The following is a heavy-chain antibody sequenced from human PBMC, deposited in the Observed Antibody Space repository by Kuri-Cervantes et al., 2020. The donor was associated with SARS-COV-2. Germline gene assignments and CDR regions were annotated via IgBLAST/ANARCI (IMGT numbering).Heavy chain of an antibody. D-gene: IGHD3-3*01. CDR3: ARDADTIFGVDEFFDY. CDR2: ISYDGSNK. Sequence: SLKISCAASGFTFSSYAMHWVRQAPGKGLEWLAVISYDGSNKYYADSVKGRFTTSRDNSKNTLYLQMNSLRAEDTAVYYCARDADTIFGVDEFFDYWGQGTLVTVSS. V-gene: IGHV3-30*04. J-gene: IGHJ4*02. CDR1: GFTFSSYA.